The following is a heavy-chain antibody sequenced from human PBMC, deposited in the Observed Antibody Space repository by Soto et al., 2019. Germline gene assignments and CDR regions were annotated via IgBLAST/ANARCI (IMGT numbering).Heavy chain of an antibody. CDR2: IYTSGST. D-gene: IGHD2-15*01. CDR1: GGSISSYY. V-gene: IGHV4-4*07. CDR3: ARDKGRYCSGGSCYSYWFDP. Sequence: LSLTCTVSGGSISSYYWSWIRQPAGKGLEWIGRIYTSGSTNYNPSLKSRVTMSVDTSKNQFSLKLSSVTAADTAVYYCARDKGRYCSGGSCYSYWFDPWGQGTLVTVS. J-gene: IGHJ5*02.